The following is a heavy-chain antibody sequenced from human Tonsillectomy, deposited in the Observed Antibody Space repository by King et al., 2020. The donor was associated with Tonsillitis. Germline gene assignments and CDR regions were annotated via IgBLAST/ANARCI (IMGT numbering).Heavy chain of an antibody. Sequence: QLQESGSGLAKPSQTLSLTCAVSGGSISSGGYSWSWIRQPPGKGLEWIGYIYHTGSTDYNPSLKSRVTISVDRSKNQFSLKLSSVTAADTAVYYCARYCSSTTCYFRNDAFDIWGQGTMVTVSS. CDR3: ARYCSSTTCYFRNDAFDI. CDR2: IYHTGST. J-gene: IGHJ3*02. CDR1: GGSISSGGYS. V-gene: IGHV4-30-2*01. D-gene: IGHD2-2*01.